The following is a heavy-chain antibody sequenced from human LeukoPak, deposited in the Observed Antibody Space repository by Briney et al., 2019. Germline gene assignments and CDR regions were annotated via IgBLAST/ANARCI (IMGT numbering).Heavy chain of an antibody. Sequence: GGSLRLSCAASGFTFDDYAMHWVRQAPGKGLEWVSLISWDGGSTYYADSVKGRFTISRDNSKNSLYLQMNSLRAEDTALYYCAKGAWSGLYYYYYMDVWGKGTTVTVSS. CDR2: ISWDGGST. CDR1: GFTFDDYA. J-gene: IGHJ6*03. CDR3: AKGAWSGLYYYYYMDV. V-gene: IGHV3-43D*03. D-gene: IGHD3-3*01.